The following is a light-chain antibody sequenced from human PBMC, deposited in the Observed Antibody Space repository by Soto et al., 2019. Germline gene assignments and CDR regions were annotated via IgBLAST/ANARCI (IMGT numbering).Light chain of an antibody. Sequence: IQLTQSPSSLSASVGDRVTITCRASQGISSYLAWYQQKPGKAPKLLIYAASTLQSGVPSRFSGSGFGTVFTLTISSLQPEDFATYYCQQLNSYPLTFGGGTKVDIK. CDR3: QQLNSYPLT. CDR1: QGISSY. J-gene: IGKJ4*01. V-gene: IGKV1-9*01. CDR2: AAS.